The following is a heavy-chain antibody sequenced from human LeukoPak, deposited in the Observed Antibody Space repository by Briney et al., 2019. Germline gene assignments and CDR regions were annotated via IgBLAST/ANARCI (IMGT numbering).Heavy chain of an antibody. CDR2: ISYDGSNK. V-gene: IGHV3-30*18. CDR1: GFTFSSYG. J-gene: IGHJ4*02. D-gene: IGHD3-22*01. CDR3: AKDWDYDSSAYSRLDY. Sequence: GGSLRLSCAASGFTFSSYGMHWVRQAPGKGLEWVAVISYDGSNKYYADSVKGRFTISRDNSKNTLYLQMDSLRAEDTAVYYCAKDWDYDSSAYSRLDYWGQGTLVTVSS.